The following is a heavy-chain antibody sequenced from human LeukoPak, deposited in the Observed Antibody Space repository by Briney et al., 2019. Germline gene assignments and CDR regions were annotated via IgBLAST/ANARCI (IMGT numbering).Heavy chain of an antibody. Sequence: SETLSLTCTVSGGSISSYYWSWIRQPPGKGLEWIGYIYYSGSTSYNPSLKSRVTISVDTSKNQFSLKLSSVTAADTAVYYCARRYYDSSGYYYVDYWGQGTLVTVSS. CDR1: GGSISSYY. V-gene: IGHV4-59*01. D-gene: IGHD3-22*01. CDR2: IYYSGST. CDR3: ARRYYDSSGYYYVDY. J-gene: IGHJ4*02.